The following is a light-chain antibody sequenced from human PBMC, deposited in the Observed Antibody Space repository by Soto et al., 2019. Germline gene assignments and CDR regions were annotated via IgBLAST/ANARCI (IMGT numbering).Light chain of an antibody. CDR1: SSDVGGYNY. CDR2: EVS. J-gene: IGLJ3*02. V-gene: IGLV2-14*01. CDR3: SSYTSSSTQV. Sequence: QSALTQPDSVSGSPGQSITISCTGTSSDVGGYNYVSWYQQHPGKVPKLMIYEVSNRPSGVSNRFSGSKSGNTASLTISGLQAEDEADYYCSSYTSSSTQVFGGGTKLTVL.